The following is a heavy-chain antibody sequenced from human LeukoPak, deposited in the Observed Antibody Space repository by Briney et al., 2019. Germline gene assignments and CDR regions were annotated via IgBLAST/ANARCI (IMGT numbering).Heavy chain of an antibody. Sequence: SQTLSLTCTVSGGSISSGSYYWSWIRQPAGKGLEWIGRIYTSGGTNYNPSLTSRVTISVDTSKNQFSLRLSSVTAADTAVYYCARGGGNYYLLDFDYWGQGTLVTVSS. CDR1: GGSISSGSYY. J-gene: IGHJ4*02. D-gene: IGHD1-26*01. CDR2: IYTSGGT. V-gene: IGHV4-61*02. CDR3: ARGGGNYYLLDFDY.